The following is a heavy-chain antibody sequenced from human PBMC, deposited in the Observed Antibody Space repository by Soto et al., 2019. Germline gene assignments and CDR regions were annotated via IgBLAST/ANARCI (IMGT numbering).Heavy chain of an antibody. CDR3: ARTSGYSSTDNWFDP. Sequence: QVQLVQSGAEVKKPGASVKVSCKASGYTFTSYGISWVRQSPGQGLEWMGWISAYNGNTNNAQKFQGRVAVTTDTSTSTACMELMNRRSDDTAVYYCARTSGYSSTDNWFDPWGQGTLVTVSS. D-gene: IGHD6-13*01. V-gene: IGHV1-18*01. CDR1: GYTFTSYG. J-gene: IGHJ5*02. CDR2: ISAYNGNT.